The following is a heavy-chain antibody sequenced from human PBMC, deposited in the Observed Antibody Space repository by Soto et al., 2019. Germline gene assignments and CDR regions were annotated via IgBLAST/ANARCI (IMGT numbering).Heavy chain of an antibody. CDR2: ISSSSSNK. CDR1: GFTFSSYS. V-gene: IGHV3-48*01. D-gene: IGHD1-1*01. Sequence: GGSLRLSCAASGFTFSSYSMNWVRQAPGKGLEWVSYISSSSSNKYYADSVKGRFTISRDNAKNSLYLQMNSLRAEDTAVYYCARARSYWNDDKGVYYYYMDVWGKGTTVTVSS. CDR3: ARARSYWNDDKGVYYYYMDV. J-gene: IGHJ6*03.